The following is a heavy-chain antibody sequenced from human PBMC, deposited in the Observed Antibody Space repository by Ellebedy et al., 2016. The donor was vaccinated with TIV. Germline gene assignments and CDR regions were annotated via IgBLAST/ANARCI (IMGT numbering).Heavy chain of an antibody. CDR3: ARREKYAYDY. CDR1: GYTFTSYW. Sequence: KVSCKGSGYTFTSYWISWVRQMPGKGLEWMGKIDPSDSYTNYSPSFQGHVTISADKSISTAYLQWSSLKASDTAMYYCARREKYAYDYWGQGTLVTVSS. CDR2: IDPSDSYT. J-gene: IGHJ4*02. D-gene: IGHD2-8*01. V-gene: IGHV5-10-1*01.